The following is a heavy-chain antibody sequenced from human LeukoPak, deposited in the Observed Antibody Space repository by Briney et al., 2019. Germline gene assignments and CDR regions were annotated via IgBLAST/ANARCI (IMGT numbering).Heavy chain of an antibody. D-gene: IGHD3-22*01. CDR1: GGSISSYY. Sequence: SETLPFTRTVSGGSISSYYWSWIRQPAGKGLEWIGRIYTSGSTNYNPSLKSRVTMSVDTSKNQFSLKLSSVTAADTAVYYCARGKGYYDSSGYWRGMDVWGQGTTVTVSS. V-gene: IGHV4-4*07. CDR3: ARGKGYYDSSGYWRGMDV. J-gene: IGHJ6*02. CDR2: IYTSGST.